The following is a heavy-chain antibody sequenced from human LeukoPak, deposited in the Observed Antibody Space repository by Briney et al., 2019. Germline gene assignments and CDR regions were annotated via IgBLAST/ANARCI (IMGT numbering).Heavy chain of an antibody. V-gene: IGHV3-30*18. D-gene: IGHD3-10*01. Sequence: GRSLRLSCAASGFTFSSHGMHWVRQAPGKGLEWVAVISYDGSNKYYADSVKGRFTISRDNSKNTLYLQMNSLRAEDTAVYYCAKDRGYYAPFDYWGQGTLVTVSS. CDR2: ISYDGSNK. J-gene: IGHJ4*02. CDR1: GFTFSSHG. CDR3: AKDRGYYAPFDY.